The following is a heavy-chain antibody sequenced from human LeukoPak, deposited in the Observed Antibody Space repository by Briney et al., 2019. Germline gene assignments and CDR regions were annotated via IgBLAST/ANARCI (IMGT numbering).Heavy chain of an antibody. V-gene: IGHV4-34*01. D-gene: IGHD3-10*01. CDR3: ASRTMVRGVRY. CDR2: VNHSGST. J-gene: IGHJ4*02. CDR1: GGSFSGYY. Sequence: KASETLSLTCAVYGGSFSGYYWSWIRQPPGKGLEWIGEVNHSGSTNYNPSLKSRVTISVDTSKNQFSLKLSSVTAADTAVYYCASRTMVRGVRYWGQGTLVTVSS.